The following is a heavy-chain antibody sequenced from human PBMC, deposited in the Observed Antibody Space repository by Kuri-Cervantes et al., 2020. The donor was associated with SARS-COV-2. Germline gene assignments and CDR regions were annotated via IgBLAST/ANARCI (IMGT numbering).Heavy chain of an antibody. CDR1: GFTFSDYS. V-gene: IGHV3-74*01. CDR3: ARAVSGGNSHYDF. D-gene: IGHD4-23*01. J-gene: IGHJ4*02. CDR2: IKSDGSST. Sequence: GESLKISCAVSGFTFSDYSMHWVRQGPGRGLVWVSRIKSDGSSTSYADSVEGRFTISRDNAKNTLYLQMNSLRAEDTAVYYCARAVSGGNSHYDFWGQEALVTVSS.